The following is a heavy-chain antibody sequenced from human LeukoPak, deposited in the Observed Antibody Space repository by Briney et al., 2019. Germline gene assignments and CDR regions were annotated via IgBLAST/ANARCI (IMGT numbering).Heavy chain of an antibody. CDR1: GFTFSSYW. V-gene: IGHV3-74*01. D-gene: IGHD5-18*01. J-gene: IGHJ3*02. Sequence: GGSLRLSCAASGFTFSSYWMHWVRQAPGKGLVWVSRINSDGSSTSYADSVKGRFTISRDNAKNTLYLQMNSLKAEDTAVYYCARGRGTAMVKSAFDIWGQGTMVTVSS. CDR2: INSDGSST. CDR3: ARGRGTAMVKSAFDI.